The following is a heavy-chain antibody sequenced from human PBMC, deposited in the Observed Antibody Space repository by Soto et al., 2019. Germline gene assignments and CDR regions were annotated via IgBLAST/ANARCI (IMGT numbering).Heavy chain of an antibody. V-gene: IGHV3-30*18. CDR2: ISYDGSNK. D-gene: IGHD2-15*01. CDR3: AKDNEGGGYCSGGSCYDHPYYYYYMDV. CDR1: GFTFSSYG. Sequence: GGSLRLSCAASGFTFSSYGMHWVRQAPGKGLEWVAVISYDGSNKYYADSVKGRFTISRDNSKNTLYLQMNSLRAEDTVVYYCAKDNEGGGYCSGGSCYDHPYYYYYMDVWGKGTTVTVSS. J-gene: IGHJ6*03.